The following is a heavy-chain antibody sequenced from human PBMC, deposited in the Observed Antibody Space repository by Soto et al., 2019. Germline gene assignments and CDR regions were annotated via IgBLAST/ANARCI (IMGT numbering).Heavy chain of an antibody. CDR3: ARDSTARDGIAAAGMDY. V-gene: IGHV3-30-3*01. CDR2: ISYDGSNK. Sequence: GALTISYAAPGLNVSSYAMHWVRQEPGKGLEWVAVISYDGSNKYYADSVKGRFTISRDNSKNTLYLQMNSLRAEDTAVYYCARDSTARDGIAAAGMDYWGQGTLVTVSS. J-gene: IGHJ4*02. D-gene: IGHD6-13*01. CDR1: GLNVSSYA.